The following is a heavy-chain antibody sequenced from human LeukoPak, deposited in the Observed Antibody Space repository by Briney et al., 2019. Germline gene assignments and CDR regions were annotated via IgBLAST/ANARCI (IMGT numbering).Heavy chain of an antibody. D-gene: IGHD2-15*01. CDR3: ARDWGDIVVVVAASYFDY. CDR2: ISYDGSNK. CDR1: GFTFSSYA. V-gene: IGHV3-30*04. J-gene: IGHJ4*02. Sequence: GRSLRRSCAASGFTFSSYAMHWVRQAPGKGLEWVAVISYDGSNKYYADSVKGRFTISRDNSKNTLYLQMNSLRAEDTAVYYCARDWGDIVVVVAASYFDYWGQGTLVTVSS.